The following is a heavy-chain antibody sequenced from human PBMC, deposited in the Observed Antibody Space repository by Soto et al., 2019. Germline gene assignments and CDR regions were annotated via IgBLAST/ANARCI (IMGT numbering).Heavy chain of an antibody. CDR3: ARVIAAAADFDY. J-gene: IGHJ4*01. V-gene: IGHV1-18*01. CDR2: LSAYKRNT. CDR1: GYNFTSYG. D-gene: IGHD6-13*01. Sequence: QVQLGQSGAEVKKHGASVKVSCKASGYNFTSYGISWVRQAPGQGLEWMGWLSAYKRNTNYAQRLQGRVTMTTDTSTSTAYMDLRSLISDDTAVYYCARVIAAAADFDYWGQGTLVTVAS.